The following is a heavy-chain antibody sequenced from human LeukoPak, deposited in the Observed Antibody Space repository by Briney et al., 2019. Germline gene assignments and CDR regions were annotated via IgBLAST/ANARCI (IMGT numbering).Heavy chain of an antibody. CDR3: AKGSSTSRPYYFDN. J-gene: IGHJ4*02. CDR2: ISSDGSDT. CDR1: GFSFSNFW. Sequence: PGGSLRLSCAASGFSFSNFWMHWVRQVPGKGLVWVSRISSDGSDTIYADSVKGRFTMSRDNSKNTLYLQMNSLRAEDTAIYYCAKGSSTSRPYYFDNWGQGTLVTVSS. V-gene: IGHV3-74*01. D-gene: IGHD2-2*01.